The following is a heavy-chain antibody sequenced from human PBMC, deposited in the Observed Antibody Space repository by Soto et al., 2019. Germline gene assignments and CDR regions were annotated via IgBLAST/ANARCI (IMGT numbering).Heavy chain of an antibody. V-gene: IGHV5-51*01. CDR3: ARQVLQAPHDGMDV. CDR2: VFPGDSDT. Sequence: PGESLKISCMTSGYSFSNYWIGWVRQMPGKGLEWMGLVFPGDSDTRYSPSFQGQVTISADKSISTAYLQWSSLKASDTAMYYCARQVLQAPHDGMDVWGQGTTVTVSS. CDR1: GYSFSNYW. D-gene: IGHD2-15*01. J-gene: IGHJ6*02.